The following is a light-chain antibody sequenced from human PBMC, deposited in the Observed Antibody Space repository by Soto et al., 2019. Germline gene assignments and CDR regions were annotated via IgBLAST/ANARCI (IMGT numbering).Light chain of an antibody. CDR3: QQYNISPPEFT. CDR2: GAS. Sequence: EIVLTQSPGTLSVSPGERVTLSCRASQSISSSNLAWYQQRPGQAPRLLFFGASHRATGIPDMFSGSGSGTDFTLTISRLEPVDFAAYYCQQYNISPPEFTFGPGTIVDSK. CDR1: QSISSSN. J-gene: IGKJ3*01. V-gene: IGKV3-20*01.